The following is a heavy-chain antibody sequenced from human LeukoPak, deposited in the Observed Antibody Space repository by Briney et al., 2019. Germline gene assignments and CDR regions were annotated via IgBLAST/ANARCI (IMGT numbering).Heavy chain of an antibody. CDR2: INPSGGDT. J-gene: IGHJ4*02. CDR1: GYTFTRYY. Sequence: ASVKVSCKASGYTFTRYYMHWVRQAPGQGLEWMGMINPSGGDTTYAQKLQGRVTMTRDTSTSTVYMGLSSLRSEDTAVYYCARENGGEDYWGQGTLVTVSS. D-gene: IGHD2-21*01. V-gene: IGHV1-46*01. CDR3: ARENGGEDY.